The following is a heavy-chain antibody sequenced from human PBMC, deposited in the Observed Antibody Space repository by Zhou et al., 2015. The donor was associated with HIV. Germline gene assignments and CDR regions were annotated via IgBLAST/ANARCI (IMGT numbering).Heavy chain of an antibody. J-gene: IGHJ4*02. CDR3: ARGWQLRGYYYDSSGSQYFDY. CDR2: IIPIFGTA. CDR1: GGTFSSYA. Sequence: QVQLVQSGAEVKKPGSSVKVSCKASGGTFSSYAISWVRQAPGQGLEWMGGIIPIFGTANYAQKFQGRVTITADESTSTAYMELSSLRSEDTAVYYCARGWQLRGYYYDSSGSQYFDYWGQGTLVTVSS. D-gene: IGHD3-22*01. V-gene: IGHV1-69*01.